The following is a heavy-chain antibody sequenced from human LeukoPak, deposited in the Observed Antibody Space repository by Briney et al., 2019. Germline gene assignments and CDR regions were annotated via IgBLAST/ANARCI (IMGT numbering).Heavy chain of an antibody. V-gene: IGHV4-39*07. CDR3: ARQYYYDSSGYLSPFGY. CDR1: GGSISSGDYY. Sequence: PSETLSLTCTVSGGSISSGDYYWSWIRQPPGKGLEWIGSIYYSGSTYYNPSLKSRVTISVDTSKNQFSLKLSSVTAADTAVYYCARQYYYDSSGYLSPFGYWGQGTLVTVSS. CDR2: IYYSGST. D-gene: IGHD3-22*01. J-gene: IGHJ4*02.